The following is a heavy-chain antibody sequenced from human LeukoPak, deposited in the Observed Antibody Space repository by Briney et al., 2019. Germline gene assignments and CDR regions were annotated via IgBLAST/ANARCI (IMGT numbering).Heavy chain of an antibody. V-gene: IGHV4-39*07. J-gene: IGHJ4*02. CDR3: ARPDQGRGDLAFDY. CDR1: GGPISTDNCY. CDR2: IYYNGNT. Sequence: SETLSLTCTVSGGPISTDNCYWGWIRQPPGKGLEWIGSIYYNGNTYYNPSLKSRVTISVDTSKNQFSLKLSSVTAADTAVYYCARPDQGRGDLAFDYWGQGTLVTVSS. D-gene: IGHD2-21*02.